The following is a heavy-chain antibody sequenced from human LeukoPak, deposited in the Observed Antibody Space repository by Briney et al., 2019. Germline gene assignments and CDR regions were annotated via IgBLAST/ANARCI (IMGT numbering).Heavy chain of an antibody. V-gene: IGHV3-23*01. CDR1: GFTFNNYA. CDR3: AKEPREYCSSTSRPNWFDS. CDR2: ISASGGTT. J-gene: IGHJ5*01. Sequence: AGSLRLSCAASGFTFNNYAMSWVRQAPGKGLEWVSAISASGGTTYYADSVKGRFTISRDNSENTLFLQMNSLRAEDTAVYYCAKEPREYCSSTSRPNWFDSWGQGTLVTVSS. D-gene: IGHD2-2*01.